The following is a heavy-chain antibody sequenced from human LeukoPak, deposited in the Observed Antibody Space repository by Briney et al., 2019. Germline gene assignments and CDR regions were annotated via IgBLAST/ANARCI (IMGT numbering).Heavy chain of an antibody. CDR2: IFPSGGEI. D-gene: IGHD2-2*01. J-gene: IGHJ4*02. CDR3: AKDMGYCSSATCYGLDY. Sequence: GGSLRLSCAASGFTFSTFAMIWVRQPPGKGLEWVSSIFPSGGEIHYADSVKGRFTISRDNSKNTLFLQMNSLRAEDTAIYYCAKDMGYCSSATCYGLDYWGQGTLVTVSS. CDR1: GFTFSTFA. V-gene: IGHV3-23*01.